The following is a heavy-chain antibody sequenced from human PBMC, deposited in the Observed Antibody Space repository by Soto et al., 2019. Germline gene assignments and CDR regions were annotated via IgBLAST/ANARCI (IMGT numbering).Heavy chain of an antibody. Sequence: QVQLVQSGAEVKKPGASVKVSCKASGYTFTSYYMHWVRQAPGQGLEWMGIINPSGGSTSYAQKFQGRVTMTRDTSTSTVYMELSSLRSEDTAVYYCARGATYYYDSSASVPFDPWGQGTLVTVSS. CDR1: GYTFTSYY. V-gene: IGHV1-46*01. CDR2: INPSGGST. D-gene: IGHD3-22*01. J-gene: IGHJ5*02. CDR3: ARGATYYYDSSASVPFDP.